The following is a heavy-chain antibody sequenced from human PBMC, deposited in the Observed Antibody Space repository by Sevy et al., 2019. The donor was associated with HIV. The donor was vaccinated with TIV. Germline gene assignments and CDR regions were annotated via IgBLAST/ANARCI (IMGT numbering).Heavy chain of an antibody. J-gene: IGHJ4*02. V-gene: IGHV3-21*01. CDR3: ARGFRSVEYSSSYHGRYFDY. Sequence: GGSLRLSCAASGFTFSSYSMNWVRQAPGKGLEWVSSISSSSSYIYYADSVKGRFTISRDNAQNSLYLQVNSLGAEDTAVYYCARGFRSVEYSSSYHGRYFDYWGQGTLVTVSS. D-gene: IGHD6-6*01. CDR2: ISSSSSYI. CDR1: GFTFSSYS.